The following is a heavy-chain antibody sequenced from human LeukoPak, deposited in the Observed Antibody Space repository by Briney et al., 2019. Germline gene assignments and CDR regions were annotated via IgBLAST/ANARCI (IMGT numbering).Heavy chain of an antibody. CDR1: GFTFSSYE. D-gene: IGHD5-12*01. CDR2: ISSSGSTI. J-gene: IGHJ4*02. CDR3: AKDVKIGRYSGYEDY. Sequence: GGSLRLSCAASGFTFSSYEMNWVRQAPGKGLEWVSYISSSGSTIYYADSVKGRFTISRDNSKNTLYLQMNSLRAEDTAVYYCAKDVKIGRYSGYEDYWGQGTLVTVSS. V-gene: IGHV3-48*03.